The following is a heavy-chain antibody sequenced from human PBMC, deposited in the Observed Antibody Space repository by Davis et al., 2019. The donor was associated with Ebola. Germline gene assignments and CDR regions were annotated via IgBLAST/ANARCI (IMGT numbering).Heavy chain of an antibody. Sequence: ASVKVSCKASGYTFTSYAMNWVRQAPGQGLEWMGWINTNTGNLTFAQAFTGRFVFSLDTSVSTAYLQISSLKAEDTAVYYCARGPGELSWLGLDVWGKGTTVTVSS. CDR3: ARGPGELSWLGLDV. V-gene: IGHV7-4-1*02. D-gene: IGHD3-10*01. CDR2: INTNTGNL. CDR1: GYTFTSYA. J-gene: IGHJ6*04.